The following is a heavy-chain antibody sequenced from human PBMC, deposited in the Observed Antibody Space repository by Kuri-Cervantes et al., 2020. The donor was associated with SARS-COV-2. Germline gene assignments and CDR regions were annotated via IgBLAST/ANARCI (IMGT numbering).Heavy chain of an antibody. V-gene: IGHV4-34*01. CDR2: VNLSGGT. J-gene: IGHJ4*02. CDR3: VRLPPPFKGVVPAH. D-gene: IGHD2-8*01. Sequence: SETLSLTCAVFSGSFSNHYWSWVRQPPGKGLEWIGDVNLSGGTNYNPSLKSRVTISVDTSKNQFSLKLTSVTATDTAMYYCVRLPPPFKGVVPAHWGQGTLVTVSS. CDR1: SGSFSNHY.